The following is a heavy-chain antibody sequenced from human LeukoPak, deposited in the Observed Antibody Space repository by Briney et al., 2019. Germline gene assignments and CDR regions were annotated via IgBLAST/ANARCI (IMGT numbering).Heavy chain of an antibody. CDR2: ISYDGSNK. D-gene: IGHD3-10*01. J-gene: IGHJ4*02. CDR1: GFTFSSYG. Sequence: GGSLRLSCAASGFTFSSYGMHWVRQAPDKGLEWGAVISYDGSNKYYADSVEGRYTISRDNSKNTLYLQMNSLRADDTAVYYCAKVRMVSDEYYFDYWGQGTLVTVSS. CDR3: AKVRMVSDEYYFDY. V-gene: IGHV3-30*18.